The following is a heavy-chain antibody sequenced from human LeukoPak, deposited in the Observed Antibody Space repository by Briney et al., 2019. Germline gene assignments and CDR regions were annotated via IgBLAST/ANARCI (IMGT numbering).Heavy chain of an antibody. CDR1: GSRVSSNY. D-gene: IGHD6-19*01. CDR2: IYSGGSS. CDR3: AKGIYSSGWSYFDY. J-gene: IGHJ4*01. V-gene: IGHV3-66*01. Sequence: GGSLRLSCAASGSRVSSNYMNWVRQAPGKGLEWVSAIYSGGSSYYADSVKGRFTVSRDNSKNTVDLQMNSLRAEDTAVYYCAKGIYSSGWSYFDYWGHGTLVTVSS.